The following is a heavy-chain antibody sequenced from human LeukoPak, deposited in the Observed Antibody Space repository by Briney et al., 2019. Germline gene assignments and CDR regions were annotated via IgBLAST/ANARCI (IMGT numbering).Heavy chain of an antibody. CDR1: GFTLSSYA. V-gene: IGHV3-30-3*01. J-gene: IGHJ4*02. CDR3: ARDKQYLAAAGAHEY. D-gene: IGHD6-13*01. Sequence: PGGSLRLSCAASGFTLSSYAMHWVRQAPGKGLEWVAVISYDGSNKYYADSVKGRFTISRDNSKNTLYLQMNSLRAEDTAVYYCARDKQYLAAAGAHEYWGQGTLVTVSS. CDR2: ISYDGSNK.